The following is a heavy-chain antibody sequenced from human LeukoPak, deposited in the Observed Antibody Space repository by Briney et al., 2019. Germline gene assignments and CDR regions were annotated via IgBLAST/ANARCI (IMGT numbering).Heavy chain of an antibody. J-gene: IGHJ4*02. V-gene: IGHV3-21*01. CDR3: TAIAVGGLRKFDY. CDR1: GFTFSSYS. D-gene: IGHD6-13*01. Sequence: KPGGSLRLSCAASGFTFSSYSMNWVRQAPGKGLEWVSSISSSSSYIYYADSVKGRFTISRDNAKNSLYLQMNSLRADDTAVYYCTAIAVGGLRKFDYWGQGTLVTVSS. CDR2: ISSSSSYI.